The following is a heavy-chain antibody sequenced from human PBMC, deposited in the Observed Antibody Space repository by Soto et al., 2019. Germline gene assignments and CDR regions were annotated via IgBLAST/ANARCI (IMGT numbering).Heavy chain of an antibody. D-gene: IGHD2-15*01. Sequence: SETLSLTCTVSGGSISSGDYYWSWIRQPPEKGLEWIGYIYYSGSTYYNPSLKSRVTISVDTSKNQFSLKLSSVTAADTAVYYCARGRRSILRGSWFDPWGQGTLVAVSS. CDR1: GGSISSGDYY. CDR3: ARGRRSILRGSWFDP. V-gene: IGHV4-30-4*01. J-gene: IGHJ5*02. CDR2: IYYSGST.